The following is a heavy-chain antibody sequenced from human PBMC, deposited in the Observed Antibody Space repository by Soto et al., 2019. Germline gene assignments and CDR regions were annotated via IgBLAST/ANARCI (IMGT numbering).Heavy chain of an antibody. J-gene: IGHJ4*02. CDR3: ASRSFLLFGDPAYYFDY. CDR1: GGSISSSSYY. CDR2: IFYIGST. V-gene: IGHV4-39*01. D-gene: IGHD3-10*01. Sequence: LETLSLTCTVSGGSISSSSYYWGWIRQPPGKGLEWIGNIFYIGSTYYNPSLKSRVTISVDTSKNQFSLKVPSVTAADTAVYFCASRSFLLFGDPAYYFDYWGRGTLVTGSS.